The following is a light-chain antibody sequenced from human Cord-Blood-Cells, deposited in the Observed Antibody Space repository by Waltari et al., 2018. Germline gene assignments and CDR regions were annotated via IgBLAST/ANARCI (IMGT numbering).Light chain of an antibody. CDR3: SSYTSSSTWV. CDR1: SSDVVSYNR. J-gene: IGLJ3*02. Sequence: QSALTQPPSVSGAPGLSVTISCTGTSSDVVSYNRVTWYQQPPGTAPKLRIYQVSNRPSGVPDRFAGSKSGNTASRTISGLQAEDEADYYCSSYTSSSTWVFGGGTKRTVL. V-gene: IGLV2-18*02. CDR2: QVS.